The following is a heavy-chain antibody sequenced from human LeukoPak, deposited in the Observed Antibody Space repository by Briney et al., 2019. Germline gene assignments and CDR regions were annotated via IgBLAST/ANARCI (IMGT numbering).Heavy chain of an antibody. Sequence: SDTLSLTCTVSGGSISSYYWSWIRQPPGKGLEWIGEINHSGSTNYNPSLKSRVTISVDTSKNQFSLKLSSVTAADTAVYYCARHVKWEYSSSSWTYYYYYMDVWGKGTTVTVSS. CDR2: INHSGST. CDR3: ARHVKWEYSSSSWTYYYYYMDV. J-gene: IGHJ6*03. D-gene: IGHD6-6*01. CDR1: GGSISSYY. V-gene: IGHV4-34*01.